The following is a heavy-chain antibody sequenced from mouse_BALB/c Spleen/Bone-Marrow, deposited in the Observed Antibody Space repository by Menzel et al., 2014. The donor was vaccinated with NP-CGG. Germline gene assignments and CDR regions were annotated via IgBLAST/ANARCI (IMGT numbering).Heavy chain of an antibody. J-gene: IGHJ2*01. CDR3: TRGGNWDDFDY. CDR2: ISSGSSTI. CDR1: GFTFXSFG. V-gene: IGHV5-17*02. D-gene: IGHD4-1*01. Sequence: EVMLVESGGGLVQPGGSRKLSCAASGFTFXSFGMHWVRQAPEKGLEWVAYISSGSSTIFYADTLKGRFTVSRDNPKSTLFLQMTSLRSEDTAMYYCTRGGNWDDFDYWGQGTTLTVSS.